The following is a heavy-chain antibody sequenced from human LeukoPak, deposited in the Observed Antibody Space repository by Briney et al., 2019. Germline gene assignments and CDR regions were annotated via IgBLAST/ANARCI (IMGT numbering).Heavy chain of an antibody. CDR3: AKRDLGQLLFDY. D-gene: IGHD2-2*01. Sequence: GGSLRLSCAASGFTFSSYAMSWVRQAPGKGLEWVSAISGSGGSTYYADSVKGRFTISRDNSNNTLYLQMNSLRAEDTAVYYCAKRDLGQLLFDYWGQGTLVTVSS. CDR1: GFTFSSYA. V-gene: IGHV3-23*01. CDR2: ISGSGGST. J-gene: IGHJ4*02.